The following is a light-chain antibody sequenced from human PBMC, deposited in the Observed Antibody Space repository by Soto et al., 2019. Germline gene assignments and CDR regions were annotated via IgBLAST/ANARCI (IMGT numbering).Light chain of an antibody. Sequence: ETVMTQSPVTLSVSPGARATLSCRASQSVGGNVAWYQQKPGQAPRLLMYATSTRATGIPAKFSGSGSGTQFTLTISRLQSEDSAVYFCQQYSDWPPYTFGQGTKLEIK. J-gene: IGKJ2*01. V-gene: IGKV3-15*01. CDR2: ATS. CDR3: QQYSDWPPYT. CDR1: QSVGGN.